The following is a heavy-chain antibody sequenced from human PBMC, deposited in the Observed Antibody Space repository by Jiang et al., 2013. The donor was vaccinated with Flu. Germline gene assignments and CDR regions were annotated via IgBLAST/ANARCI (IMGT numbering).Heavy chain of an antibody. D-gene: IGHD2-2*01. CDR1: GGTFSSYA. CDR3: ARDYEDCSSTSCDTGYYYGMGR. V-gene: IGHV1-69*04. CDR2: IIPILGIA. J-gene: IGHJ6*02. Sequence: GAEVKKPGSSVKVSCKASGGTFSSYAISWVRQAPGQGLEWMGGIIPILGIANYAQKFQGRVTITADKSTSTAYMELSSLRSEDTAVYYCARDYEDCSSTSCDTGYYYGMGRLGPRDHGSPSP.